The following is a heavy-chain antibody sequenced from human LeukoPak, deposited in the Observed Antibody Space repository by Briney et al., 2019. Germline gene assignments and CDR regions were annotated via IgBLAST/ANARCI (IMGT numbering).Heavy chain of an antibody. J-gene: IGHJ4*02. CDR1: GGTFSSYA. V-gene: IGHV1-69*13. CDR2: IIPISGTA. CDR3: ATTGIHILTGYQEGAFDF. D-gene: IGHD3-9*01. Sequence: GASVKVPCKASGGTFSSYAISWVRQAPGQGLEWMGGIIPISGTANYAQKFQGRVTITADESTNTAYMELSSLRSEDTAVYYCATTGIHILTGYQEGAFDFWGQGTLVTVSS.